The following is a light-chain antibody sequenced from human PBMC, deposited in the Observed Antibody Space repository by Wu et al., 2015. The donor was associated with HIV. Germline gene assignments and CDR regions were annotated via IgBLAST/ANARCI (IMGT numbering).Light chain of an antibody. Sequence: EVVVTQTPATLSVSPGERATLSCRASQSVGTNLAWYQQKPGQAPRLLIYDASTRATGIPTRFSGSGSGTDLTLTISSLQSEDFAIYYCQQYNKWPPXNFGQGTKLEIK. CDR1: QSVGTN. CDR3: QQYNKWPPXN. CDR2: DAS. J-gene: IGKJ2*01. V-gene: IGKV3-15*01.